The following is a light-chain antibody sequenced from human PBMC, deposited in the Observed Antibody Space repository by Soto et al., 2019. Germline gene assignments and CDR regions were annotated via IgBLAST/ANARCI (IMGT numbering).Light chain of an antibody. V-gene: IGLV2-23*01. CDR2: EGS. Sequence: QSVLTQPASVSGSPGQSITISCTGTSSDVGSYNLVSWYQQHPGKAPKVMIYEGSKRPSGVSNRFFGSKSGNTASLTISGLQAEDEADYYCCSYAGSSTWVFGGGTKVTVL. J-gene: IGLJ3*02. CDR3: CSYAGSSTWV. CDR1: SSDVGSYNL.